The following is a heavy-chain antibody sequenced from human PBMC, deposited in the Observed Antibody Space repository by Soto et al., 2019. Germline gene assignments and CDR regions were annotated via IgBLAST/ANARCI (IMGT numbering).Heavy chain of an antibody. J-gene: IGHJ4*02. D-gene: IGHD3-10*01. CDR2: ISPSGTT. V-gene: IGHV4-34*01. Sequence: LSLTCAVYGGSFSNNYWTWFRQPPGKGLEWIGEISPSGTTKYIPSLKSRGTISVDTSRKQFFLKVTSVSAADTAVYYCATSLWFGTQPEIWGPGTLVTVSS. CDR1: GGSFSNNY. CDR3: ATSLWFGTQPEI.